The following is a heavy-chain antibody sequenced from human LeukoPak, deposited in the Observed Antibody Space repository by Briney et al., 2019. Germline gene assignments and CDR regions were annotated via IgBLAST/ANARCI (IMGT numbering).Heavy chain of an antibody. J-gene: IGHJ3*02. CDR3: ARGDYAFDI. D-gene: IGHD2-21*01. V-gene: IGHV3-74*01. Sequence: GGSLRLSCAASGFTFTTYWMHCVRQAPGKGLVWVSRINTDGSSASYADSVKGRFTISRDTAKNTLYLQMNSLRAEDTAVYYCARGDYAFDIWGQGTMVTVSS. CDR1: GFTFTTYW. CDR2: INTDGSSA.